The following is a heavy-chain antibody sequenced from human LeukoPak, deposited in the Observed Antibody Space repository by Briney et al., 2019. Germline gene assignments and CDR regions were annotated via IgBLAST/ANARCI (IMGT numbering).Heavy chain of an antibody. V-gene: IGHV3-23*01. Sequence: QPGGSLRLSCAASGFTFSSYAMSWVRQAPGKGLEWVSAISGSGGSIYYADSVKGRFTISRDNSKNTLYLQMNSLRAEDTVVYYCAKVGGSSGYYNAFDIWGQGTMVTVSS. CDR1: GFTFSSYA. CDR2: ISGSGGSI. D-gene: IGHD3-22*01. J-gene: IGHJ3*02. CDR3: AKVGGSSGYYNAFDI.